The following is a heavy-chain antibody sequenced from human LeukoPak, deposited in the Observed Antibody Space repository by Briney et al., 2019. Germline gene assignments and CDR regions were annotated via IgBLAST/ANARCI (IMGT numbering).Heavy chain of an antibody. V-gene: IGHV4-59*01. J-gene: IGHJ3*02. D-gene: IGHD6-19*01. CDR1: GGSISSYY. CDR3: ARDGISVAGTLAFVI. CDR2: IYYSGRT. Sequence: SETLSLTCTGSGGSISSYYWSWIRQPPGKGLEWVGCIYYSGRTNDNPSLNRRVTISVDTSKNQFSLKLGYVTAAGTAVTYLARDGISVAGTLAFVIWGEGTMLSVPS.